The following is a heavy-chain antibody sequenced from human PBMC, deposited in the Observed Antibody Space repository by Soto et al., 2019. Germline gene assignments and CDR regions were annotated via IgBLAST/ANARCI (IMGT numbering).Heavy chain of an antibody. Sequence: SETLSLTCTVSGGSVSSGSYYWSWIRQPPGKGLEWIGYIYYSGSTNYNPSLKSRVTISVDTSKNQFSLKLSSVTAADTAVYYCARGVEYYYDSSGYYNWFAPWGQGTLVTVSS. J-gene: IGHJ5*02. CDR1: GGSVSSGSYY. D-gene: IGHD3-22*01. V-gene: IGHV4-61*01. CDR2: IYYSGST. CDR3: ARGVEYYYDSSGYYNWFAP.